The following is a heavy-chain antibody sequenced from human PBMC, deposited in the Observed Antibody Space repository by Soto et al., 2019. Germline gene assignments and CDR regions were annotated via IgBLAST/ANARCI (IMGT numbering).Heavy chain of an antibody. J-gene: IGHJ4*02. CDR2: ITWDAGSA. Sequence: SLRLSCAGSGFTFDDHTMHWVRQAPGKGLVWVSLITWDAGSAFYADSVRGRFTISRDNSKNSLYLQMNSLRTEDSALYYCAKEKDRIFDYWGRGTPVTVSS. V-gene: IGHV3-43*01. CDR3: AKEKDRIFDY. CDR1: GFTFDDHT.